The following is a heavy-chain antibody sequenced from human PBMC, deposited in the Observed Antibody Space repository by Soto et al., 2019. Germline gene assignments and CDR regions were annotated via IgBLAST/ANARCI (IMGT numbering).Heavy chain of an antibody. CDR2: MNPNSGNT. Sequence: ASVKVSCKASGYTFTSYDINWVRQATGQGLEWMGWMNPNSGNTGYAQKFQGRVTMTRNTSISTAYMELSSLRSEDTAVYYCARVSTIFTPFDYWGQGTLVTVSS. CDR3: ARVSTIFTPFDY. J-gene: IGHJ4*02. V-gene: IGHV1-8*01. CDR1: GYTFTSYD. D-gene: IGHD3-9*01.